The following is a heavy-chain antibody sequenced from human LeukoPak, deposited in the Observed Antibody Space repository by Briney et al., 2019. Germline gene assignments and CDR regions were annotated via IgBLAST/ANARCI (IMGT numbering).Heavy chain of an antibody. CDR1: GGSISSYY. J-gene: IGHJ3*02. D-gene: IGHD6-13*01. V-gene: IGHV4-59*08. CDR2: IYYSGST. CDR3: ARPYSSSLLTAFDI. Sequence: SETLSLTCTVSGGSISSYYWSWIRQPPGKGLEWIGYIYYSGSTYYNPSLKSRVTISVDTSKNQFSLKLSSVTAADTAVYYCARPYSSSLLTAFDIWGQGTMVTVSS.